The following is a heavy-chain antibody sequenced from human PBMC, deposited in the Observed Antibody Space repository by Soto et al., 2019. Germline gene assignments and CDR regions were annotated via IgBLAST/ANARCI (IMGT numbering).Heavy chain of an antibody. D-gene: IGHD3-16*01. CDR1: GFTLRSYW. J-gene: IGHJ1*01. CDR3: ATFFPWGSSLHH. V-gene: IGHV3-74*01. Sequence: EVQLVESGGGLVQPGGSLRLSCGASGFTLRSYWMHWVRQAPGKGLVWVSNINSDGSTTNYADSVKGRFTISRDNAKKSLYLQLHGVRAAATAVYFCATFFPWGSSLHHWGQGPLATVS. CDR2: INSDGSTT.